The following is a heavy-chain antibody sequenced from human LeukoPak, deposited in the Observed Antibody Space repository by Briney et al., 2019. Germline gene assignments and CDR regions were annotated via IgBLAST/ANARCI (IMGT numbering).Heavy chain of an antibody. CDR3: AKDRNSYYYGSGSLRGDYYYGMDV. J-gene: IGHJ6*02. D-gene: IGHD3-10*01. CDR1: GFTFDDYA. CDR2: ISWNSGSI. Sequence: PGRSLRLSCAASGFTFDDYAMHWVRQAPGKGLEGGSGISWNSGSIGYADSVKGRFTISRDNAKNSLYLQMNSLRAEDTALYYCAKDRNSYYYGSGSLRGDYYYGMDVWGQGTTVTVSS. V-gene: IGHV3-9*01.